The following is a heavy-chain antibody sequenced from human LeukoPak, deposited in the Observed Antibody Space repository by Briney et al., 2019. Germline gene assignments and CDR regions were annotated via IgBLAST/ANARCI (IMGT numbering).Heavy chain of an antibody. D-gene: IGHD4-11*01. J-gene: IGHJ4*02. CDR3: ARDEDYSNYDLPY. Sequence: GGSLRLYCAASGFTFSSYSMNWVRQAPGKGLEWVSYISSSSSTIYYADSVKGRFTISRDNAKNSLYLQMNSLRAEDTAVYYCARDEDYSNYDLPYWGQGTLVTVSS. CDR1: GFTFSSYS. V-gene: IGHV3-48*01. CDR2: ISSSSSTI.